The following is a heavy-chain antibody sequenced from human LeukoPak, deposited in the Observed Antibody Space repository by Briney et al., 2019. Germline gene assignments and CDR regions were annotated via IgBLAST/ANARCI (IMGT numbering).Heavy chain of an antibody. V-gene: IGHV3-64D*06. D-gene: IGHD1-26*01. CDR2: IGGDDVTA. CDR1: GFSFRTLA. Sequence: GGSLKLSCSASGFSFRTLAMHWVRQAPGKGLEYLAVIGGDDVTAYFADSVKGRFTVSRDISTNTLYLQMTNVRPEDTAVYCCVRNLWGFDYWGQGTLVTVSS. CDR3: VRNLWGFDY. J-gene: IGHJ4*02.